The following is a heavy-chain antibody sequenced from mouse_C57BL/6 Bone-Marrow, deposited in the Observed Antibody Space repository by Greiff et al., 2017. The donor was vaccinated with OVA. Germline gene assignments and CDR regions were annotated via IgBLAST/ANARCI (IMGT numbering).Heavy chain of an antibody. J-gene: IGHJ2*01. CDR3: ARLYYGSSYGIDY. CDR1: GFTFSDYY. CDR2: ISNGGGST. Sequence: EVKLVESGGGLVQPGGSLKLSCAASGFTFSDYYMYWVRQTPEKRLEWVAYISNGGGSTYYPDTVKGRFTISRDNAKNTLYLQMSRLKSEDTAMYYCARLYYGSSYGIDYWGQGTTLTVSS. D-gene: IGHD1-1*01. V-gene: IGHV5-12*01.